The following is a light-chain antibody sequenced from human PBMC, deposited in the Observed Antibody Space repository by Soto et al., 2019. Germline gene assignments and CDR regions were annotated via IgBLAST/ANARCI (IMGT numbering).Light chain of an antibody. Sequence: IVLTQSPATLSVSPGERANLSCRASHSVSSNLAWYQQKPGQAPRLLISGASARATGVPARFSGSGSGIEYTLTITSLQSEDFAVYCCQQYNNWPLTFGPGTRLEIK. CDR1: HSVSSN. V-gene: IGKV3D-15*01. J-gene: IGKJ5*01. CDR2: GAS. CDR3: QQYNNWPLT.